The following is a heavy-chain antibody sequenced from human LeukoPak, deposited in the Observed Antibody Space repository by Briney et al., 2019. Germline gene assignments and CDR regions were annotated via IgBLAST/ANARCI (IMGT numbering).Heavy chain of an antibody. J-gene: IGHJ4*02. CDR1: GGTFSSYA. CDR3: ARDRERITIFGVAPAFDY. V-gene: IGHV1-69*13. CDR2: IIPIFGTA. Sequence: SVKVSCKASGGTFSSYAISWVRQAPGQGLEWMGGIIPIFGTANYAQKFQGRATITADESTSTAYMELSSLRSEDTAVYYCARDRERITIFGVAPAFDYWGQGTLVTVSS. D-gene: IGHD3-3*01.